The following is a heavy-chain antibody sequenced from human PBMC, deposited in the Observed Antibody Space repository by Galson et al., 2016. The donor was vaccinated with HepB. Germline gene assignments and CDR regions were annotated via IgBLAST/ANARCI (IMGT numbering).Heavy chain of an antibody. Sequence: ETLSLTCTVSGGSVSSTTYYWGWIRQPPGKGLEWIGNTFYSGRTYSNPSLKSRLTVSVDPSKNQFSLRPRSVTAADTAVYYCSRQRRFGTWDEIDYWGQGTLVTVSS. D-gene: IGHD3-10*01. CDR2: TFYSGRT. V-gene: IGHV4-39*01. CDR3: SRQRRFGTWDEIDY. CDR1: GGSVSSTTYY. J-gene: IGHJ4*02.